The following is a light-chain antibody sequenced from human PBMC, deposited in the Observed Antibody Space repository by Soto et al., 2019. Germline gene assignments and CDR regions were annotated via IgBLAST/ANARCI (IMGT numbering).Light chain of an antibody. J-gene: IGKJ1*01. V-gene: IGKV3-20*01. Sequence: IVLTRSPGTLSLSPGERATLSCWASQSVSSNYLAWYQQKPGQAPRLLIYGASSRATGISDRFSGSGSGTDFTLTFSRLEPEDFAVYYCQHYGSSPRGTFGQGTKVEI. CDR3: QHYGSSPRGT. CDR1: QSVSSNY. CDR2: GAS.